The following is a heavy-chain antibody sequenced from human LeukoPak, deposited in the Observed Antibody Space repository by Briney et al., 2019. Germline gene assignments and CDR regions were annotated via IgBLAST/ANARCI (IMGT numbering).Heavy chain of an antibody. J-gene: IGHJ4*02. D-gene: IGHD4-17*01. Sequence: GGSLRLSCAASGFTFSSYSMNWVRQAPGKGLEWVSSISRSSTYIYYADSLKGRFTISRDNAKNSLFLQMNSLRAEDTAVYYCARSRGDYLAFDYWGQGTLVTVSP. V-gene: IGHV3-21*01. CDR2: ISRSSTYI. CDR1: GFTFSSYS. CDR3: ARSRGDYLAFDY.